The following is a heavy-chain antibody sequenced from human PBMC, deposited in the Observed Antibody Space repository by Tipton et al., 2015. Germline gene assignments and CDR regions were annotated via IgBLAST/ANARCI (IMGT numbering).Heavy chain of an antibody. V-gene: IGHV4-4*07. CDR1: GDSFRDYY. CDR2: IYSSGSS. D-gene: IGHD6-19*01. Sequence: TLSLTCTVSGDSFRDYYWAWIRQPAGKGLEWIGHIYSSGSSKYTPSLKSRATMSIDTSKNQFSLKLISVTAADTAIYYCGRDRLAVAGIDYWGQGTLVTVSS. CDR3: GRDRLAVAGIDY. J-gene: IGHJ4*02.